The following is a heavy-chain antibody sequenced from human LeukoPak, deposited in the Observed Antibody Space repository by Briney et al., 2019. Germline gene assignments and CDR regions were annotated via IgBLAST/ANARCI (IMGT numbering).Heavy chain of an antibody. J-gene: IGHJ4*02. CDR3: ARSPGGGWEPSGY. V-gene: IGHV1-18*01. Sequence: ASVKVSCKASGGTFSSYAISWVRQAPGQGLEWMGWISAYNGNTNYAQKLQGRVTMTTDTSTSTAYVELRSLRSDDTAVYYCARSPGGGWEPSGYWGQGTLVTVSS. D-gene: IGHD1-26*01. CDR2: ISAYNGNT. CDR1: GGTFSSYA.